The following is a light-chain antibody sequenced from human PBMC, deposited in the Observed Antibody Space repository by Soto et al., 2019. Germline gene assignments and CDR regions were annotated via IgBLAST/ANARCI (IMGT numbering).Light chain of an antibody. CDR2: AAS. Sequence: IQMTQSPSSLSASVGDRVSITGRAIQSISTHLRWYQQKPGKAPKLLIYAASSLQSWVPSRFTGSGSGTDFTLTISSLQPEDFATYYCQQSYTSWWTFGQGTKVDIK. CDR3: QQSYTSWWT. CDR1: QSISTH. J-gene: IGKJ1*01. V-gene: IGKV1-39*01.